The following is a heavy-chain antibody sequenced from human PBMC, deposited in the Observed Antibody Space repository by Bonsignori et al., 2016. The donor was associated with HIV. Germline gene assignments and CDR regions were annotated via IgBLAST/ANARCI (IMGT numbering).Heavy chain of an antibody. V-gene: IGHV3-21*01. CDR3: ARARFLDGMMVDLDY. Sequence: GESLKISCAASGFTFSSYSMNWVRQAPGKGLEWVSSISGSSSFIFHSDSVKGRFTISRDNSKNSLYLEMNSLRAEDTALYYCARARFLDGMMVDLDYWGQGTLVTVSS. CDR1: GFTFSSYS. D-gene: IGHD3-16*01. J-gene: IGHJ4*02. CDR2: ISGSSSFI.